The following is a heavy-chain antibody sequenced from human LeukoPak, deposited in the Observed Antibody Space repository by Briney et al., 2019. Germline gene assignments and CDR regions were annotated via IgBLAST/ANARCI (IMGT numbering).Heavy chain of an antibody. D-gene: IGHD3-10*01. Sequence: GGSLRLSCAASGFTFSSYEMNWVRQAPGKGLEWVSYISTSGRSIYYADSVKGRFTISRDNAKDLLYLQMNSLRAEDTAVYYCAGQSASGSGFDPWGQGTLVTVSS. CDR1: GFTFSSYE. J-gene: IGHJ5*02. V-gene: IGHV3-48*03. CDR3: AGQSASGSGFDP. CDR2: ISTSGRSI.